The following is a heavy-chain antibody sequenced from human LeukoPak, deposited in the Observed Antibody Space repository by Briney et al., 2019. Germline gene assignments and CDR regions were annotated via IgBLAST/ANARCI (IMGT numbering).Heavy chain of an antibody. V-gene: IGHV5-51*01. CDR2: INPGDSDT. J-gene: IGHJ3*02. Sequence: GESLKISCKGSGYSFTSYWIGWVRQMPGKGLEWMGIINPGDSDTRYSPSFQGQVTISAGKSISTAYLQWSSLKASDTAMYYCARHRGPVWFGELFDAFDIWGQGTMVTVSS. CDR3: ARHRGPVWFGELFDAFDI. D-gene: IGHD3-10*01. CDR1: GYSFTSYW.